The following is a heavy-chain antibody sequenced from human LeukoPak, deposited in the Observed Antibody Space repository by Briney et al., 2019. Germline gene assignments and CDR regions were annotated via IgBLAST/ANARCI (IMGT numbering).Heavy chain of an antibody. CDR2: INHSGST. D-gene: IGHD6-13*01. CDR3: ARGLRIAAAGTSWFDP. J-gene: IGHJ5*02. V-gene: IGHV4-34*01. CDR1: GGSFSGYY. Sequence: PSETRSLICAVYGGSFSGYYWSWNRQPPGKGLEWIGEINHSGSTNYNPSLKSRVTISVDTSKNQFSLKLSSVTAADTSVYYCARGLRIAAAGTSWFDPWGQGTLVTVSS.